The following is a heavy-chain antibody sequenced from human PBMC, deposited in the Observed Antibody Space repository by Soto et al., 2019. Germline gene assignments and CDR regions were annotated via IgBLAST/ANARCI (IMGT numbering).Heavy chain of an antibody. CDR3: ARDRRYYDSSGYYYYYYGMDV. D-gene: IGHD3-22*01. CDR2: ISDDGDST. Sequence: GGSLRLSCGASGFTFSDNAMTWVRQAPGKGLEWVSSISDDGDSTYYADSVKGRFTISRDNSKNTLFLQMNSLRDEDTAVYYCARDRRYYDSSGYYYYYYGMDVWGQGPTVTGSS. J-gene: IGHJ6*02. V-gene: IGHV3-23*01. CDR1: GFTFSDNA.